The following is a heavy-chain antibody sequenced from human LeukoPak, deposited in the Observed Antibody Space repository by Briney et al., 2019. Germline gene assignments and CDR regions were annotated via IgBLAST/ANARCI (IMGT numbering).Heavy chain of an antibody. V-gene: IGHV3-23*01. CDR1: GFTFSSTS. Sequence: PGGSLRLSCAASGFTFSSTSMSWVRQAPGKGLEWVAVTVGGGDGTYYADSVKGRFTISRDNAKNSLSLQMNSLRAEDTAVYYCAREVAGFDYWGQGTLVTVSS. CDR2: TVGGGDGT. D-gene: IGHD6-19*01. CDR3: AREVAGFDY. J-gene: IGHJ4*02.